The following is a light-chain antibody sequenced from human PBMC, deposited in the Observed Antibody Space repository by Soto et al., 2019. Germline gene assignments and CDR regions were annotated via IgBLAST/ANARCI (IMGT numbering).Light chain of an antibody. J-gene: IGKJ2*01. V-gene: IGKV1-5*01. CDR2: DAS. Sequence: DIQMIQSPSTLSASVGDRVTITCRASQSISSWLAWYQQKPGKAPKLLIYDASSLESGVPSMFSGSGSGTEFTLTISSLQPDDFATYYCQQYNSYPYTFGQGTKVDSK. CDR3: QQYNSYPYT. CDR1: QSISSW.